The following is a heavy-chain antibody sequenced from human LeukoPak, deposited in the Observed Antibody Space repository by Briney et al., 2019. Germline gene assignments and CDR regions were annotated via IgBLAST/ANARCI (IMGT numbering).Heavy chain of an antibody. CDR2: IYYSGST. J-gene: IGHJ4*02. Sequence: SETLSLTCTVSGGSISSSSYYWGWIRQHPGKGLEWIGSIYYSGSTYYNPSLKSRVTISVDTSKNQFSLKLSSVTAADTAVYYCARDKYYFDYWGQGTLVTVSS. CDR3: ARDKYYFDY. V-gene: IGHV4-39*07. CDR1: GGSISSSSYY.